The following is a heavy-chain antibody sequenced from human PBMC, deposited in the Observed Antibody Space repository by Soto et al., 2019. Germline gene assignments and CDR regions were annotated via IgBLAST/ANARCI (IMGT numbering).Heavy chain of an antibody. J-gene: IGHJ6*02. Sequence: PGGSLRLSCAASGFTFSDSWMDRVRQAPGKGPEWVANIKQDGSEKNYVDSVKGRFTISRDNAKNSLYLQMNSLRAEDTAVYYCASLGRHGWGQGTTVTVSS. D-gene: IGHD3-16*01. CDR3: ASLGRHG. V-gene: IGHV3-7*01. CDR2: IKQDGSEK. CDR1: GFTFSDSW.